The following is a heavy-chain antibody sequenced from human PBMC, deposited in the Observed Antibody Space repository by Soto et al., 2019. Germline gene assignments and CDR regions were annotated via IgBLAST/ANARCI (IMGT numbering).Heavy chain of an antibody. V-gene: IGHV3-23*01. CDR1: GFSFGSYA. J-gene: IGHJ4*02. CDR2: ISGSDGKT. Sequence: GGSLRLSCAASGFSFGSYALSWVRQAPGKGLEWVSTISGSDGKTFYADSVKGRFSISRDTSQSTLYLQMNSLRADDTAMYYCARWSYLDYWGQGTRVTVAS. D-gene: IGHD3-3*01. CDR3: ARWSYLDY.